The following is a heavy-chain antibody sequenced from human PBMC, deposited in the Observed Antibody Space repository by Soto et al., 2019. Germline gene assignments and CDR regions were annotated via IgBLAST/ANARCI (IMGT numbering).Heavy chain of an antibody. CDR2: ISWNSGSI. J-gene: IGHJ5*02. CDR1: GFTFDDYA. V-gene: IGHV3-9*01. Sequence: GGSLRLSCAASGFTFDDYAMHWVRQAPGKGLEWVSGISWNSGSIGYADSVKGRFTISRDNAKNSLYLQMNSLRAEDTALYYCAKDEAAWLGKVGWFDPWGQGTLVTVSS. CDR3: AKDEAAWLGKVGWFDP. D-gene: IGHD5-12*01.